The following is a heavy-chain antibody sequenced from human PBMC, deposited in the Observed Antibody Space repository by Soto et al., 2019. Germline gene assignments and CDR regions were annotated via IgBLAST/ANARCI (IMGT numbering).Heavy chain of an antibody. CDR2: IIPILGIA. V-gene: IGHV1-69*04. CDR3: ARDNSSGWNWFDP. J-gene: IGHJ5*02. CDR1: GGTFSSYT. Sequence: GASVKVSCKASGGTFSSYTISWVRQAPGQGLEWMGRIIPILGIANYAQKFQGRVTITADKSTSTAYMELSSLRSEDTAVYYCARDNSSGWNWFDPWGQGTLVTAPQ. D-gene: IGHD6-19*01.